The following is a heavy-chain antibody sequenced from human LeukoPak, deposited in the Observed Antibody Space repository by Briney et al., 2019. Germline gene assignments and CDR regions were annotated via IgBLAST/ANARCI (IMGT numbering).Heavy chain of an antibody. J-gene: IGHJ4*02. CDR1: GDSISSYY. CDR2: IYYSGST. V-gene: IGHV4-59*01. CDR3: ARDSGSYSIGY. D-gene: IGHD1-26*01. Sequence: PSETLSLTCTVSGDSISSYYWSWIRQPPGKGLEWIGYIYYSGSTNYNPSLKSRVTISVDTSKNQFSLKLSSVTAADTAVYYCARDSGSYSIGYWGQGTLVTVSS.